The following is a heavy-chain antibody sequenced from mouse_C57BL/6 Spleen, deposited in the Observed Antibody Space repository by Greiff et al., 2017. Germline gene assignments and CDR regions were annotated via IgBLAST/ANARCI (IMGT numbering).Heavy chain of an antibody. CDR1: GYAFSSSW. Sequence: VQLQQSGPELVKPGASVKISCKASGYAFSSSWMNWVKQRPGKGLEWIGRIYPGDGDTNCNGKFRGKATLTADKSSSTAYMQLSSLTSEDSAVYFCARGILLDYGSSGVFDYGGQGTTLTVSS. CDR3: ARGILLDYGSSGVFDY. D-gene: IGHD1-1*01. V-gene: IGHV1-82*01. CDR2: IYPGDGDT. J-gene: IGHJ2*01.